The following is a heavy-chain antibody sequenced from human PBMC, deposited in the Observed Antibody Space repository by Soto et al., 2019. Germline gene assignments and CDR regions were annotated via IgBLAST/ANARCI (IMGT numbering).Heavy chain of an antibody. CDR3: ARPRFTYYHDPVYYCFDY. J-gene: IGHJ4*02. D-gene: IGHD3-10*01. Sequence: ASVKVSCKASGYSFTSYGISWVRQAPGQGPEWMGWISGHNGNTNHPQSLQGRVTMTPDTSRNTAYMELRSLRSDDTAVYYCARPRFTYYHDPVYYCFDYWGQGPLVIVSS. V-gene: IGHV1-18*04. CDR1: GYSFTSYG. CDR2: ISGHNGNT.